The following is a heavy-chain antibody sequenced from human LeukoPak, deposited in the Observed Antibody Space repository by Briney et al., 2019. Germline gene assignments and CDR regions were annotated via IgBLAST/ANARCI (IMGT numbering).Heavy chain of an antibody. CDR2: ISSSGST. CDR3: ARCVGGDYYYYMDV. D-gene: IGHD3-16*01. Sequence: SETLSLTCTVSGDSISSGDYYWSWIRQPAGKGLEWIGRISSSGSTNYNPSLKSRVTISVDTSKNQFSLKLSSVTAADTAVYYCARCVGGDYYYYMDVWGKGTTVTVSS. CDR1: GDSISSGDYY. J-gene: IGHJ6*03. V-gene: IGHV4-61*02.